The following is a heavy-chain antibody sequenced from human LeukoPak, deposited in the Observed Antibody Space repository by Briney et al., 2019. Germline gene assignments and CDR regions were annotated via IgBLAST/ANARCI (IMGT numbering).Heavy chain of an antibody. D-gene: IGHD5-18*01. CDR3: ASTRRGYSYGYRAAEFDY. V-gene: IGHV3-48*01. Sequence: GGSLRLSCAASGFTFSSYSMNWVRQAPGKGLEWVSYISSSSSTIYYADSVKGRFTISRDNAKNSLYLQMNSLRAEDTAVYYCASTRRGYSYGYRAAEFDYWGQGTLVTVSS. J-gene: IGHJ4*02. CDR2: ISSSSSTI. CDR1: GFTFSSYS.